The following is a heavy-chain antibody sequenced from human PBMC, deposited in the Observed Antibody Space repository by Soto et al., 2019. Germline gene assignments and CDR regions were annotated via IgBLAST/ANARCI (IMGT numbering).Heavy chain of an antibody. CDR2: IKQDGREK. CDR3: AGDGVRNGAYNGWLDP. CDR1: GFSFSSYW. V-gene: IGHV3-7*03. J-gene: IGHJ5*02. Sequence: VSLRLSCAASGFSFSSYWMTWVRQAPGKGLEWVANIKQDGREKYYVASVKGRFTISRDNDKNLLYLQMDSLTPDDTAVYYCAGDGVRNGAYNGWLDPWGQGTLVTVSS. D-gene: IGHD3-16*01.